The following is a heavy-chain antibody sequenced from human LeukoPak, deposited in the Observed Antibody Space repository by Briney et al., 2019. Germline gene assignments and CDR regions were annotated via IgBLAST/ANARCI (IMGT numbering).Heavy chain of an antibody. V-gene: IGHV1-69*13. CDR3: ARESPPVGAYLY. J-gene: IGHJ4*02. CDR2: IIPIFGTA. D-gene: IGHD1-26*01. CDR1: GGTFSSYA. Sequence: SVTVSCKASGGTFSSYAISWVRQAPGQGLEWMGGIIPIFGTANYAQKFQGRVTITADESTSTAYMELSSLRSEDTAVYYCARESPPVGAYLYWGQGTLVTVSS.